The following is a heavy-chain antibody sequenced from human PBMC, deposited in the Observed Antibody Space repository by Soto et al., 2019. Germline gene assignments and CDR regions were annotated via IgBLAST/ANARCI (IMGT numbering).Heavy chain of an antibody. CDR1: GFSISDYG. D-gene: IGHD1-26*01. Sequence: VGSLRLSCAAPGFSISDYGMEWVRQAPGKGLEWVALISYDGSNTYYADSVKGRFTISRDNSKDTLFLQMTGLRREDTAVYYCAKGAGDRLSLGMDVWGQGTTVTVSS. CDR3: AKGAGDRLSLGMDV. CDR2: ISYDGSNT. J-gene: IGHJ6*02. V-gene: IGHV3-30*18.